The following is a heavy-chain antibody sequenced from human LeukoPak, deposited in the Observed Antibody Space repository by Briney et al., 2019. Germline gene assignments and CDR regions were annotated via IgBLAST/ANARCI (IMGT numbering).Heavy chain of an antibody. CDR3: ATGLWFGELLGD. D-gene: IGHD3-10*01. CDR2: FDPEDGET. CDR1: GYTLTELS. J-gene: IGHJ4*02. Sequence: ASVKVSCKVSGYTLTELSMHWVRQAPGKGLEGMGGFDPEDGETIYAQKFQGRVTMAEDTSTDTAYMELSSLRSEDTAVSYCATGLWFGELLGDWGQGTLVTVSS. V-gene: IGHV1-24*01.